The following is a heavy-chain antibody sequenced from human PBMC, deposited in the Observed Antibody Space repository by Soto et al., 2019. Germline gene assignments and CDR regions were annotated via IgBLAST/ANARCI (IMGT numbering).Heavy chain of an antibody. J-gene: IGHJ3*02. Sequence: QVQLVQSGAEVKKPGSSVKVACKVSGDTFSNYVINWVRQATGQGLEWMGAIVPIFRTANYAEKFQGRVTINAHKFTITAYMALSGLRSDDKATYYCAKETSAPGTFREDASDIWGQGTLVTFSS. CDR1: GDTFSNYV. CDR2: IVPIFRTA. D-gene: IGHD6-13*01. CDR3: AKETSAPGTFREDASDI. V-gene: IGHV1-69*14.